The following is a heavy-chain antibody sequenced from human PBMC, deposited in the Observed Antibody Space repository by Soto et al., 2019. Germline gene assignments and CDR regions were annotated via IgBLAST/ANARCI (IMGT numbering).Heavy chain of an antibody. D-gene: IGHD4-17*01. Sequence: EEQLLESGGGLVQRGGSLRLSCAASGFTFNNYAMSWVRQAPGKGLEWVSGISGSGGSTYYSVKGRFTISRDNSKNTLYLQMNSLRAEDTAIYYCVKVLRNGDHVFAWDVWGQGTAVTVSS. CDR1: GFTFNNYA. CDR3: VKVLRNGDHVFAWDV. CDR2: ISGSGGST. J-gene: IGHJ6*02. V-gene: IGHV3-23*01.